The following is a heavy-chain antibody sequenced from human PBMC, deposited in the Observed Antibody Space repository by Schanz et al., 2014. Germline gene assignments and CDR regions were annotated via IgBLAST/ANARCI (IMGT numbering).Heavy chain of an antibody. J-gene: IGHJ6*03. D-gene: IGHD6-19*01. CDR2: ISSYNGHT. V-gene: IGHV1-18*01. CDR3: GRRNHYCSSVPTPRLADQPMDWTWSPMDF. CDR1: GYTFTSYG. Sequence: GAEEKKPGASVKVSCKASGYTFTSYGITWVRQAPVQGLEWMGWISSYNGHTTYAQKLQGRVIMTTDASTRSAYMVLRDVSYDEKVIYYCGRRNHYCSSVPTPRLADQPMDWTWSPMDF.